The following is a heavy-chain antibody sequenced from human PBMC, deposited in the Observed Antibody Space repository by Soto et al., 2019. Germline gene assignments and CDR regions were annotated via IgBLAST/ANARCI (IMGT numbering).Heavy chain of an antibody. Sequence: GGTLRLAGAASGFTFSRYEMNRVRQAPRKGLEWASFTSCSGGTTSYAGSWKGRCSTSREKAKNSLVLQMNRLRADDTAVYFCARVYCSGGSCYTDPWGRGPLITVSS. J-gene: IGHJ5*02. CDR1: GFTFSRYE. D-gene: IGHD2-15*01. V-gene: IGHV3-48*03. CDR2: TSCSGGTT. CDR3: ARVYCSGGSCYTDP.